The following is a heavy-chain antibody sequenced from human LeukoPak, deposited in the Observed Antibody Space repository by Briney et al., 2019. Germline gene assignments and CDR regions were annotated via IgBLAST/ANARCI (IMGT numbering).Heavy chain of an antibody. Sequence: TSETLSLTCTVSGGSITSSSYYWAWIRQPPGKGLEWIGEINHSGSTNYNPSLKSRVTISVDTSKNQFSLKLSSVTAADTAVYYCARYSSSWYDGYWYFDLWGRGTLVTVSS. CDR1: GGSITSSSYY. CDR2: INHSGST. V-gene: IGHV4-39*07. D-gene: IGHD6-13*01. CDR3: ARYSSSWYDGYWYFDL. J-gene: IGHJ2*01.